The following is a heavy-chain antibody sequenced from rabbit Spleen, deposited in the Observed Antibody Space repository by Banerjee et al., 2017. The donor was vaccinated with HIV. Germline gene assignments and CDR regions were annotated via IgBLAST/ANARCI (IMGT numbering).Heavy chain of an antibody. J-gene: IGHJ6*01. D-gene: IGHD8-1*01. Sequence: QEQLVESGGGLVKPGASLTLTCTASGFSFSSSDYMCWVRQAPGKGLEWIACIAGSSSGFTYFATWAKGRFTCSKTSSTTVTLQMTSLTVADTVTYFCARDTGSSFSSYGMDLWGQGTLVTVS. V-gene: IGHV1S45*01. CDR2: IAGSSSGFT. CDR1: GFSFSSSDY. CDR3: ARDTGSSFSSYGMDL.